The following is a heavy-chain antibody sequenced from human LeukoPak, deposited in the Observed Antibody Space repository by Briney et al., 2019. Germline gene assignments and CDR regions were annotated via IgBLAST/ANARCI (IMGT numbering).Heavy chain of an antibody. V-gene: IGHV6-1*01. CDR1: GDSVSSNSAA. CDR3: ARGDCSGGSCYSRYFQH. Sequence: SQTLSLTCAIPGDSVSSNSAAWNWIRQSPSRGLEWLGRTYYRSKWYNDYAVSVKSRITINPDTSKNQFSLQLNSVTPEDTAVYYCARGDCSGGSCYSRYFQHWGQGTLVTVSS. CDR2: TYYRSKWYN. J-gene: IGHJ1*01. D-gene: IGHD2-15*01.